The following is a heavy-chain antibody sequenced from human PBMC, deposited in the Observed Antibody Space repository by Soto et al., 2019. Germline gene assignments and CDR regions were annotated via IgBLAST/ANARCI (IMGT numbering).Heavy chain of an antibody. J-gene: IGHJ6*02. CDR1: GYTFTSYY. V-gene: IGHV1-46*03. CDR3: AIRGPYDDILTQRVMDV. D-gene: IGHD3-9*01. CDR2: INPSGGST. Sequence: QVQLVQSGAEVKKPGASVKVSCKASGYTFTSYYMHWVRQAPGQGLEWMGIINPSGGSTSYAQKCQARVTMTRDTSTSTVYMEMSSLRSEDTAVYYCAIRGPYDDILTQRVMDVWGQGTTVTVSS.